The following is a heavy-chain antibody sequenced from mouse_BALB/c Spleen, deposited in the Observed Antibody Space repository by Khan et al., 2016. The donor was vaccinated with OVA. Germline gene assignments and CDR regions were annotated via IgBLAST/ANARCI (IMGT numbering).Heavy chain of an antibody. CDR3: DHSLRYSCSVYFDY. J-gene: IGHJ2*01. CDR2: TYWDDDK. Sequence: QVTLKESGPGILQPSQTLSLTCSFSGFSLSTSALGVSWIRQPSGKGLEWLVHTYWDDDKRYNPSLNSRPSISKDTSRNQVFLKNTSVDTADTATSYFDHSLRYSCSVYFDYWGQGTTLTVSS. D-gene: IGHD3-1*01. V-gene: IGHV8-12*01. CDR1: GFSLSTSALG.